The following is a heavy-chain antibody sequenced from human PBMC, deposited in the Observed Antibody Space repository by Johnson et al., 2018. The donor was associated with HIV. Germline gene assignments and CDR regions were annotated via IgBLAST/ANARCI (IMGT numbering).Heavy chain of an antibody. CDR2: IWYDGSNK. Sequence: QVQLVESGGGLVQPGGSLRLSCAASGFTVSSYGMHWVRQAPGKGLEWVAVIWYDGSNKYYADSLKGRFAISRDNSRNTLDLRMDSLRVEDPAVLYCAREAYSSRVFDLWGQGTMVTVSS. D-gene: IGHD2-21*01. V-gene: IGHV3-33*08. CDR3: AREAYSSRVFDL. CDR1: GFTVSSYG. J-gene: IGHJ3*01.